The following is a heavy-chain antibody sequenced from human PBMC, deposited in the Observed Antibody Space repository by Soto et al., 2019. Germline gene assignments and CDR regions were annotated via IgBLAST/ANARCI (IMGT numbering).Heavy chain of an antibody. CDR2: ITSWNDGTKT. D-gene: IGHD2-15*01. J-gene: IGHJ5*02. Sequence: EVQLVESGGGLVEPGGSLSVSCAASGFTVNNAWMAWVRQAPGKGLEWVGHITSWNDGTKTDYAAPVRGRFTISRDDSKKPLYLHMSSLKTEDTAFYYCTTEGGYASSPWWFDRWGQGTLVIVAS. CDR1: GFTVNNAW. CDR3: TTEGGYASSPWWFDR. V-gene: IGHV3-15*01.